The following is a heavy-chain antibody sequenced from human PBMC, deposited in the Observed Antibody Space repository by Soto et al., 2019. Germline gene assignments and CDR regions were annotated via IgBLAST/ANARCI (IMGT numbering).Heavy chain of an antibody. J-gene: IGHJ5*02. Sequence: GGSLRLSCAASGFTFSSYAMSWVRQAPGKGLECVSAISGSGGSTYYADSVKGRFTISRDNSKNTLYLQLNSLRAEDTAVYYCAKDLGVAAADDNWFEPWVQGTLVTVSS. CDR2: ISGSGGST. CDR3: AKDLGVAAADDNWFEP. V-gene: IGHV3-23*01. CDR1: GFTFSSYA. D-gene: IGHD6-13*01.